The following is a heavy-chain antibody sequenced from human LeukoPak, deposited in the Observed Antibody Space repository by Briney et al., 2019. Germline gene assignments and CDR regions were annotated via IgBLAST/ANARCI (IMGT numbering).Heavy chain of an antibody. Sequence: PGGSLRLSCAASGFTFSSYGMSWVRQAPGKGLEGVSAISGSGGSTYYADSVKGRFTISRDNSKNSLYLQMNSLRAEDTAVYYCAGEGYGDYDGDYWGQGTPVTVSS. J-gene: IGHJ4*02. CDR2: ISGSGGST. D-gene: IGHD4-17*01. CDR1: GFTFSSYG. CDR3: AGEGYGDYDGDY. V-gene: IGHV3-23*01.